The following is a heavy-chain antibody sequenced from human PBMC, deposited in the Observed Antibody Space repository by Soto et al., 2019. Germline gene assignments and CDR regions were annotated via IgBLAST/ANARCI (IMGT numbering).Heavy chain of an antibody. CDR3: TTDKAVPAAIVDY. D-gene: IGHD2-2*01. Sequence: GGSLRLSCAASGFTFSNAWMSWVRQAPGKGLEWVGRIKSKTDGGTTDYAAPVKGRFTISRDDSKNTLYLQMNSLKTEDTAVYYCTTDKAVPAAIVDYWGQGTLVTVSS. V-gene: IGHV3-15*01. CDR1: GFTFSNAW. CDR2: IKSKTDGGTT. J-gene: IGHJ4*02.